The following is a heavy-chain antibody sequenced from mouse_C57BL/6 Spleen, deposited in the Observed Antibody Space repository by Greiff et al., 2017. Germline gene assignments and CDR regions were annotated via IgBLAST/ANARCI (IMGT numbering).Heavy chain of an antibody. D-gene: IGHD1-1*01. J-gene: IGHJ2*01. Sequence: QVQLQQPGAELVMPGASVKLSCKASGYTFTSYWMHWVKQRPGQGLEWIGEIDPSDSYTNYNQKFKGKSTLTVDKSSSTAYMQLSSLTSEDSAVYYSAITTNYFDYWGQGTTLTVSS. V-gene: IGHV1-69*01. CDR1: GYTFTSYW. CDR2: IDPSDSYT. CDR3: AITTNYFDY.